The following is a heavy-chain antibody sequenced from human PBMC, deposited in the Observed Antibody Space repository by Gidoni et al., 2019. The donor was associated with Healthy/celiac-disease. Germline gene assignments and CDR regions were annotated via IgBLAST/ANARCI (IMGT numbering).Heavy chain of an antibody. Sequence: EVQLVESGGGLVQPGGSLHLSCAASGFTFVGSAMHWVRQASGRGLEWVGRIRSKANSYATAYAASVKGRFTISRDDSKNTAYLQMNSLKTEDTAVYYCTRSYTSSWIDAFDIWGQGTMVTVSS. V-gene: IGHV3-73*01. CDR1: GFTFVGSA. J-gene: IGHJ3*02. CDR2: IRSKANSYAT. CDR3: TRSYTSSWIDAFDI. D-gene: IGHD6-13*01.